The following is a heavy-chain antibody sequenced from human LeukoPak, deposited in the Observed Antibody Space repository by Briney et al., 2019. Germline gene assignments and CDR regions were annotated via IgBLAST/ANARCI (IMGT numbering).Heavy chain of an antibody. CDR2: MNPNSGNT. CDR3: ARRYDSGSYHLPH. V-gene: IGHV1-8*01. Sequence: ASVRVSCKASGYTFTSYDINWVRQAAGQGLEWMGWMNPNSGNTGYAQKFQGRITMARNTSISTAYMELSSLTSEDTAVYFCARRYDSGSYHLPHWGQGALVTVSS. CDR1: GYTFTSYD. J-gene: IGHJ4*02. D-gene: IGHD3-10*01.